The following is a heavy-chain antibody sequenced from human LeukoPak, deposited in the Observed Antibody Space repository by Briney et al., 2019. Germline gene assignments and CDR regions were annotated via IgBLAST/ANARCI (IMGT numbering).Heavy chain of an antibody. V-gene: IGHV4-38-2*02. CDR2: IYYSGST. J-gene: IGHJ4*02. CDR1: GYSISSDYY. D-gene: IGHD4-17*01. CDR3: ARGDGDTVTPRFDY. Sequence: PSETLSLTCTVSGYSISSDYYWGWIRQPPGKGLEWIGSIYYSGSTYYNPSLKSRVTISVDTSKNQFSLKLSSVTAADTAVYYCARGDGDTVTPRFDYWGQGTLVTVSS.